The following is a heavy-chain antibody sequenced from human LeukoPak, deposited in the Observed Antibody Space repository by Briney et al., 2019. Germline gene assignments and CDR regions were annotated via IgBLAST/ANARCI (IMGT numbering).Heavy chain of an antibody. CDR3: ARFSSSGWWFDY. J-gene: IGHJ4*02. CDR1: GGSISSYY. D-gene: IGHD6-19*01. CDR2: IYYSGST. Sequence: SETLSLTCTVSGGSISSYYWSWIRQPPGKGLEWIGYIYYSGSTNYNPSLKSRVTISVDTSKNQFSLKLSSVTAADTAVYYCARFSSSGWWFDYWGQETLVTVSS. V-gene: IGHV4-59*01.